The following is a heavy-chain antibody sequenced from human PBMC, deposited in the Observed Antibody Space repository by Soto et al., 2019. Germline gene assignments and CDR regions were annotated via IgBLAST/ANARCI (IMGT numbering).Heavy chain of an antibody. J-gene: IGHJ6*02. CDR3: ARDLWGYCGTDCYPLDV. V-gene: IGHV4-59*01. D-gene: IGHD2-21*02. CDR2: MYNTGST. Sequence: SETLSLTWTVSGGSISSYYWSWIRQPPGKGLEWIGYMYNTGSTVYNPSFKSRVTISVDTSKNQFSLKLNSVTAADTAVYYCARDLWGYCGTDCYPLDVWGQGTTVTVSS. CDR1: GGSISSYY.